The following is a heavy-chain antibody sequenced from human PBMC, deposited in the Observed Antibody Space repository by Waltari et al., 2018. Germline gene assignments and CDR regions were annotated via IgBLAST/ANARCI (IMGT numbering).Heavy chain of an antibody. V-gene: IGHV1-2*02. CDR1: GYPFTGYY. Sequence: QVQLVQSGAEVKKPGASVKVSCKASGYPFTGYYMHWVRQAPGQGLEWMGWINPNRGGTNDAQKFQGRVTMTRDTSISTAYMELSRLRSDDTAVYYCARGRLFYSSAPVFQHWGQGTLVTVSS. J-gene: IGHJ1*01. CDR2: INPNRGGT. D-gene: IGHD6-25*01. CDR3: ARGRLFYSSAPVFQH.